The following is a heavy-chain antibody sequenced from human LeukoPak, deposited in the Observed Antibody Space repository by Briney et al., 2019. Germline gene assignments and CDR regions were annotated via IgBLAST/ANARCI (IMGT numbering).Heavy chain of an antibody. CDR1: GVSINSGDYY. V-gene: IGHV4-30-4*01. J-gene: IGHJ3*01. D-gene: IGHD1-1*01. CDR2: IYSSGST. CDR3: ARGPVQLWLQGAGAFDL. Sequence: PSQTLSLTCTFSGVSINSGDYYCSWIRQTPEKGLEWIGYIYSSGSTYYNPSLKSRVSMSVDTSKTQFSLKLTSVTVADTALYFCARGPVQLWLQGAGAFDLWGPGTMVTVSS.